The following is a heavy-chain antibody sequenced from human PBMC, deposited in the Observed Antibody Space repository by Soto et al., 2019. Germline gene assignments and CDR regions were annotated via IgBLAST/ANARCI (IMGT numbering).Heavy chain of an antibody. V-gene: IGHV3-48*02. D-gene: IGHD3-9*01. CDR2: AGTSRKYI. Sequence: PGGSLRLSCAAFGYTLRDYSMNWIRQAPGKGLEWISYAGTSRKYIFYSDSVRGRFTISRDDAKNSVYLQLNSLRDEDTAVYYCVRDLDWAFDICGEGTMVTFSS. J-gene: IGHJ3*02. CDR1: GYTLRDYS. CDR3: VRDLDWAFDI.